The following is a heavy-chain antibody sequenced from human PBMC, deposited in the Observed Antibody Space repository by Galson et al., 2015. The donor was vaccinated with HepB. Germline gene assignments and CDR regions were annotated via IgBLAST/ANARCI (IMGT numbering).Heavy chain of an antibody. Sequence: SVKVSCKASGYTFTSYDINWVRQATGQGLEWMGWMNPNSGNTGYAQKFQDRATMTTNISVITAYMELSSLRTEDTAVYYCACRRRGSGWNTAFEFWGQGTLVTVSS. V-gene: IGHV1-8*01. CDR2: MNPNSGNT. D-gene: IGHD6-19*01. CDR3: ACRRRGSGWNTAFEF. J-gene: IGHJ4*02. CDR1: GYTFTSYD.